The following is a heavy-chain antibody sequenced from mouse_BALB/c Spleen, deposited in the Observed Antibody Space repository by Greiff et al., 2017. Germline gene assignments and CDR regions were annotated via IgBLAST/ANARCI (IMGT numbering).Heavy chain of an antibody. Sequence: DVKLVESGGGLVKPGGSLKLSCAASGFTFSSYAMSWVRQTPEKRLEWVASISSGGSTYYPDSVKGRFTISRDNARNILYLQMSSLRSEDTAMYYCARGLTTDYWGQGTTLTVSS. J-gene: IGHJ2*01. V-gene: IGHV5-6-5*01. D-gene: IGHD1-1*01. CDR2: ISSGGST. CDR3: ARGLTTDY. CDR1: GFTFSSYA.